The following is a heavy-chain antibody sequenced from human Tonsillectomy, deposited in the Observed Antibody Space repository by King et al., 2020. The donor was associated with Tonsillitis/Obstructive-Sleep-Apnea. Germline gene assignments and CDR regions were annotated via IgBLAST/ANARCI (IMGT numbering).Heavy chain of an antibody. CDR2: ISSSSSTI. V-gene: IGHV3-48*02. CDR1: GFTFSSYS. J-gene: IGHJ5*02. D-gene: IGHD2-21*01. CDR3: ARDPADCGGDCYFSGYNWFDP. Sequence: VQLVESGGGLVQPGGSLRLSCAASGFTFSSYSMNWVRQAPGKGLEWVSYISSSSSTIYYADSVKGRFTISRDNAKNSLYLQMNSLRDEDTAVYYCARDPADCGGDCYFSGYNWFDPWGQGTLVTVSS.